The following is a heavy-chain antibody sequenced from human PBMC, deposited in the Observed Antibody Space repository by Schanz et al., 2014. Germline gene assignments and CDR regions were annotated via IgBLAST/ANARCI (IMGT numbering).Heavy chain of an antibody. CDR1: GFAFSSYS. CDR2: ISYDGRNK. J-gene: IGHJ4*02. D-gene: IGHD3-10*01. Sequence: VQLLESGGGLIQPGGSLRLSCTASGFAFSSYSMNWVRQAPGKGLEWVAVISYDGRNKYYADSVKGRFTVSRDSGQNSLYLQMNSLRAGDTAVYYCARANYRRKINFDYWGRGTLVTVSS. CDR3: ARANYRRKINFDY. V-gene: IGHV3-30*03.